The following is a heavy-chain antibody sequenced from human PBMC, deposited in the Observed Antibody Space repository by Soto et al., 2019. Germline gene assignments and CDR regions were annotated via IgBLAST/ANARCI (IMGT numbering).Heavy chain of an antibody. Sequence: PGGSLRLSCAASGFTFSSYWMSWVRQAPGKGLEWVANIKQDGSEKYYVDSVKGRFTISRDNAKNSLYLQMNSLRAEDTAVYYCARDDVPDYYDSSGRHWYFDLWGRGTLVTVSS. D-gene: IGHD3-22*01. CDR1: GFTFSSYW. CDR3: ARDDVPDYYDSSGRHWYFDL. CDR2: IKQDGSEK. V-gene: IGHV3-7*03. J-gene: IGHJ2*01.